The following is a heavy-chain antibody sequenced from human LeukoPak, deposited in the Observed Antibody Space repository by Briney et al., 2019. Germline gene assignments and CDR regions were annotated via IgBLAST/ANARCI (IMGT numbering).Heavy chain of an antibody. CDR1: GGSISSYY. CDR2: IYTSGST. J-gene: IGHJ5*02. Sequence: PSETLSLTCTVSGGSISSYYWSWIRQPPGKGLEWIGYIYTSGSTNYNPSLKSRVTISVDTSKNQFSLKLSSVTAADTSVYYCARRGHSSSWYNWFDPWSQGTLVTVSS. V-gene: IGHV4-4*09. CDR3: ARRGHSSSWYNWFDP. D-gene: IGHD6-13*01.